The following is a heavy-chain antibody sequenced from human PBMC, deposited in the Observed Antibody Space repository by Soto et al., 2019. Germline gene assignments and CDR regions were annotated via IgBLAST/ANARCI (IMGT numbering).Heavy chain of an antibody. V-gene: IGHV1-69*02. J-gene: IGHJ4*02. D-gene: IGHD2-2*01. CDR3: ASADRTLRLGC. CDR2: IIPILGIA. Sequence: QVQLVQSGAEVKKPGSSVKVSCKASGGTFSSYTISWVRQAPGQGLEWMGRIIPILGIANYAQKFQGRVTITADKSPSTAYMELSSLRSEDTAVYYCASADRTLRLGCWGQGTLVTVSS. CDR1: GGTFSSYT.